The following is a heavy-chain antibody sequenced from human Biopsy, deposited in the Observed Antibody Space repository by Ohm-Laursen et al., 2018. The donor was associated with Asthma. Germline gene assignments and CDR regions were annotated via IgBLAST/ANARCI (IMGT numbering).Heavy chain of an antibody. J-gene: IGHJ4*01. CDR3: ASQSSGPDFWSGYYYFDY. CDR1: GFTFSSYG. V-gene: IGHV3-30*03. D-gene: IGHD3-3*01. Sequence: SLRLSCTASGFTFSSYGMHWVRQAPGKGLEWVAVISYDGSNKYYADSVKGRFTISRDNSKNTLYPQMNSLRAEDTAVYYCASQSSGPDFWSGYYYFDYWGHGTLVTVSS. CDR2: ISYDGSNK.